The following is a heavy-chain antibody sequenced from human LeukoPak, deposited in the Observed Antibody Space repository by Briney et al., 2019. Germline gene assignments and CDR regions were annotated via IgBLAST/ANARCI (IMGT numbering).Heavy chain of an antibody. D-gene: IGHD5-12*01. J-gene: IGHJ4*02. CDR1: GYSISSGYY. Sequence: PSETLSLTCAVSGYSISSGYYWGWIRQPPGKGLEWIGSIYHSGSTYYNPSLKSRVTISVDTSKNQFSLKLSSVTAADTAVYYCASQGYDGYYFDYWGQGTLVTVSS. V-gene: IGHV4-38-2*01. CDR3: ASQGYDGYYFDY. CDR2: IYHSGST.